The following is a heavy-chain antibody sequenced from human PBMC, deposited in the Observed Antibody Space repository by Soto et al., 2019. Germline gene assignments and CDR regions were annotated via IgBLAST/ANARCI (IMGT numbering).Heavy chain of an antibody. J-gene: IGHJ6*02. CDR3: ARAENYYGSGSYWGYYYGMDV. CDR1: GFTFSSYS. Sequence: GGSLRLSCAASGFTFSSYSMNWVHQAPGKGLEWVSSISSSSSYIYYADSVKGRFTISRDNAKNSLYLQMNSLRAEDTAVYYCARAENYYGSGSYWGYYYGMDVWGQGTTVTVSS. D-gene: IGHD3-10*01. V-gene: IGHV3-21*01. CDR2: ISSSSSYI.